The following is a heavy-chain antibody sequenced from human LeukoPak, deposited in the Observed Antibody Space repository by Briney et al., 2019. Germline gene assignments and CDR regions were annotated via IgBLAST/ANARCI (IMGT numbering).Heavy chain of an antibody. CDR1: GGSISSYY. V-gene: IGHV4-59*01. D-gene: IGHD4-17*01. J-gene: IGHJ4*02. Sequence: SETLSLTCTVSGGSISSYYWSWIRQPPGKGLEWIGYIYYSGSTNYNPSLKSRVTISVDTSKNQFSLKLSSVTAADTAVYYCARAYGRSPFDYWGQGTLVTVSS. CDR2: IYYSGST. CDR3: ARAYGRSPFDY.